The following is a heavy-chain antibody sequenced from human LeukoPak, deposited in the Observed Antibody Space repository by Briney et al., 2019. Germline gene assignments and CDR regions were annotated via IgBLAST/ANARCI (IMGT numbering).Heavy chain of an antibody. J-gene: IGHJ4*02. CDR3: ARAADTAMASRVFHDY. CDR2: IYYSGST. CDR1: GGSISNINW. D-gene: IGHD5-18*01. Sequence: SETLSLTCAVSGGSISNINWWSWVRQPPGKGLEWIGYIYYSGSTYYNPSLKSRVTISVDTSKNQFSLKLSSVTAADTAVYYCARAADTAMASRVFHDYWGQGTLVTVSS. V-gene: IGHV4-30-4*01.